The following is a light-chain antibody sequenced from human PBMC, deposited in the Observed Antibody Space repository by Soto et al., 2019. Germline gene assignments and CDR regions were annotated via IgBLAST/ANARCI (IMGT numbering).Light chain of an antibody. V-gene: IGLV2-14*01. CDR2: EVT. CDR1: SSDVGSHNL. Sequence: QSVLTQPPSASGSPGQSVTISCTGTSSDVGSHNLVSWYQQHPGKVPKLIIYEVTNRPSGVSNRFSGSKSGNTASLTISGLQAEDEADYYCSSYTTSSTRVFGTGTKVTVL. CDR3: SSYTTSSTRV. J-gene: IGLJ1*01.